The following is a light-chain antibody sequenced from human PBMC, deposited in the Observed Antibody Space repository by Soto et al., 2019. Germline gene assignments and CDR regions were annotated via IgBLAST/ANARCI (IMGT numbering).Light chain of an antibody. CDR1: SSDVGGYNY. CDR3: CSYAGSVV. CDR2: DVS. J-gene: IGLJ2*01. Sequence: QSALTQPRSVSGSPGQSVTISCTGTSSDVGGYNYVSWYQQHPGKAPKLMIYDVSKRPSGVPDRFSGSKSGNTASLTISGLQAEDEVDYYCCSYAGSVVFGGGTKLTVL. V-gene: IGLV2-11*01.